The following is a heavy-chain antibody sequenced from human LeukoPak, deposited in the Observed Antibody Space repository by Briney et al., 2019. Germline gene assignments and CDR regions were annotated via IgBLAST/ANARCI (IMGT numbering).Heavy chain of an antibody. CDR2: INPNSGGT. J-gene: IGHJ5*02. Sequence: ASVKVSCKASGYTFTGHYMHWVRQAPGQGLEWMGWINPNSGGTNYAQKFQGRVTMTRDTSISTAYMELSRLRSDDTAVYYCAAGPPQLYYYGSGSYNWFDPWGQGTLVTVSS. CDR3: AAGPPQLYYYGSGSYNWFDP. CDR1: GYTFTGHY. V-gene: IGHV1-2*02. D-gene: IGHD3-10*01.